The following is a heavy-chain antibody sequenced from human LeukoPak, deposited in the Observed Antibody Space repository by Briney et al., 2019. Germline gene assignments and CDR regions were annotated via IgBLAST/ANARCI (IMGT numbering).Heavy chain of an antibody. D-gene: IGHD6-13*01. V-gene: IGHV3-33*01. J-gene: IGHJ4*02. CDR1: GFTFSTYG. Sequence: GRSLRLSCAASGFTFSTYGMHWVRQAPGKGLEWVAVVWYDGSNDYYADSVRGRFTISRDNSNNTLYLQMNSLRAEDTALYHFAIDMGSSWFGPLDYWGQGTLVPVSS. CDR3: AIDMGSSWFGPLDY. CDR2: VWYDGSND.